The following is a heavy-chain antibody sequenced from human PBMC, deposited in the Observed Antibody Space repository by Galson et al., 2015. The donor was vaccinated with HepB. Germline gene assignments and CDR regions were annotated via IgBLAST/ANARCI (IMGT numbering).Heavy chain of an antibody. CDR3: ATDLGYCSGGSCSNFDY. D-gene: IGHD2-15*01. CDR2: FDPEDGET. CDR1: GYTLTELS. J-gene: IGHJ4*02. V-gene: IGHV1-24*01. Sequence: SVKVSCKVSGYTLTELSMHWVRQAPGKGLEWMGGFDPEDGETIYAQKFQGRVTMTEDTSTDTAYMELSSLRSEDTAVYYCATDLGYCSGGSCSNFDYWGQGTLVTVSS.